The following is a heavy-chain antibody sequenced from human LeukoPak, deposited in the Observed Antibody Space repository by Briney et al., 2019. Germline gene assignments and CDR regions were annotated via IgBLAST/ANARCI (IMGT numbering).Heavy chain of an antibody. D-gene: IGHD1-26*01. V-gene: IGHV3-66*02. CDR2: IYSGGST. Sequence: GGSLRLSCAASGFTVSSNYMSWVRPAQGKGLEWVSVIYSGGSTYYADYVSARFTISRANSKKPLYLQMNSLRAEDTAVYYCARGSSWWELPSFDYWGQGTLVTVSS. CDR3: ARGSSWWELPSFDY. J-gene: IGHJ4*02. CDR1: GFTVSSNY.